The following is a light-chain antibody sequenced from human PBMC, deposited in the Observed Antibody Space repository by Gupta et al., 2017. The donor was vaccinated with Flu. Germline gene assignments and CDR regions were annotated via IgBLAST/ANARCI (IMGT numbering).Light chain of an antibody. CDR3: SSLTNTNTFVV. V-gene: IGLV2-14*01. CDR1: ITDIGGYNY. CDR2: EVS. J-gene: IGLJ2*01. Sequence: ITISCTATITDIGGYNYISWYQHCPGDAPKLLIFEVSNRPSEVADRFSAAKSDNTASMTITGLQAEDDADYYWSSLTNTNTFVVFGGGTKLSVL.